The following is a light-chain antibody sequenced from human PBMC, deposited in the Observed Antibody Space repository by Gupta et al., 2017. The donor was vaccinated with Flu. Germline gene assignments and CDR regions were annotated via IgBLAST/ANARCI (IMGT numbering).Light chain of an antibody. CDR3: QSMDTTGAYRV. CDR1: ALSTQY. V-gene: IGLV3-25*03. J-gene: IGLJ2*01. Sequence: ELPQPPSVSVSPGETARLTCSGEALSTQYTYWYQQKSGRAPVRLIYKDNERPSGIPERFSGSSSGSTGTLTISGVQTEDEADYYCQSMDTTGAYRVFGGGTKLAVL. CDR2: KDN.